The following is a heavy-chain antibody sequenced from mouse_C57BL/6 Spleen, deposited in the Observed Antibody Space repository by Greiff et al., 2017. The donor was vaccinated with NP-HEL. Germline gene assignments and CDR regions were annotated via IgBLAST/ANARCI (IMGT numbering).Heavy chain of an antibody. V-gene: IGHV1-63*01. D-gene: IGHD2-4*01. CDR3: ARGDYDYAMDY. Sequence: VQLQHSGAELVRPGTSVKMSCKASGYTFTNYWIGWAKQRPGHGLEWIGDIYPGGGYTNYNEKFKGKATLTADKSSSTAYMQFSSLTSEDSAIYYCARGDYDYAMDYWGQGTSVTVSS. CDR2: IYPGGGYT. J-gene: IGHJ4*01. CDR1: GYTFTNYW.